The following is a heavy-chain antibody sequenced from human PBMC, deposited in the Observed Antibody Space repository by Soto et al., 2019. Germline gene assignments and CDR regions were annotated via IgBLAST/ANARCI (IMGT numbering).Heavy chain of an antibody. CDR1: GFNFRSYD. CDR3: ARDSYYDSNGYPNH. CDR2: IKYDGGDK. J-gene: IGHJ4*02. D-gene: IGHD3-22*01. V-gene: IGHV3-33*08. Sequence: GGSLRLSCAASGFNFRSYDMHWVRQAPGKGLEWVAVIKYDGGDKHYADSVRGRFTISRDNSENTLYLQMNSLRVEDTAVYHCARDSYYDSNGYPNHWGQGTLVTVSS.